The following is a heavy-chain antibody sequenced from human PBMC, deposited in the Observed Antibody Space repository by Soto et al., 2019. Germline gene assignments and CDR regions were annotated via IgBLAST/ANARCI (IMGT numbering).Heavy chain of an antibody. Sequence: ASVKVSCKASGYTFTNYYIHWVRQAPGQGLEWMGWINAGNGNTKYSQKFQGRVTITRDTSASTAYMELSSLRSEDTAVYYCARERSITIFGVVPYYMDVWGKGTTVTVSS. V-gene: IGHV1-3*01. CDR1: GYTFTNYY. CDR2: INAGNGNT. D-gene: IGHD3-3*01. J-gene: IGHJ6*03. CDR3: ARERSITIFGVVPYYMDV.